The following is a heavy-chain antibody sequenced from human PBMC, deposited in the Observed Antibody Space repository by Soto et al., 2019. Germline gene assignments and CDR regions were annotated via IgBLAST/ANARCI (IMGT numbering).Heavy chain of an antibody. D-gene: IGHD3-22*01. CDR3: ARQRLWGTSGYYYFEN. J-gene: IGHJ4*02. Sequence: GESLKISCQGSGHIFSNYWIGWVRQMPGKGLEWMGIIYPGDSETRYSPSFQGQVTITVDKSINTAYLQWSRLKASDTAIYYCARQRLWGTSGYYYFENWGQGTLVTVS. V-gene: IGHV5-51*01. CDR2: IYPGDSET. CDR1: GHIFSNYW.